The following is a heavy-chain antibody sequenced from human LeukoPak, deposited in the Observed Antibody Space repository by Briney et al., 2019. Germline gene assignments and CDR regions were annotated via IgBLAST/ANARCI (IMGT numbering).Heavy chain of an antibody. D-gene: IGHD2-2*02. CDR3: AKYYQGYCSSTSCYTGGSLDY. V-gene: IGHV3-43*01. Sequence: GGSLRLSCAASGFTFDDYTMHWVRQAPGKGLEWVSFIRCDGGSTYYADSVKGRFTISRDNSKNSLYLQMNSLRPEDTALYYCAKYYQGYCSSTSCYTGGSLDYWGQGTLVSVPS. J-gene: IGHJ4*02. CDR2: IRCDGGST. CDR1: GFTFDDYT.